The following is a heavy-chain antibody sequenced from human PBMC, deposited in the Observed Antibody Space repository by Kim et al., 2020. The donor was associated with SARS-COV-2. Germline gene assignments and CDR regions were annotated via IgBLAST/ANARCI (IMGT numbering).Heavy chain of an antibody. Sequence: SETLSLTCTVSGGSISSYYWSWIRQPPGKGLEWIGYIYYSGSTNYNPSLKSRVTISVDTSKNQFSLKLSSVTAADTAVYYCARDMGSGSYLRHWGQGTLVTVSS. D-gene: IGHD3-10*01. CDR3: ARDMGSGSYLRH. CDR2: IYYSGST. V-gene: IGHV4-59*01. CDR1: GGSISSYY. J-gene: IGHJ4*02.